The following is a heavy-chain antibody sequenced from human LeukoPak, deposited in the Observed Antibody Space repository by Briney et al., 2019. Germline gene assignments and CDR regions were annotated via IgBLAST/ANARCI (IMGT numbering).Heavy chain of an antibody. CDR2: IHTSGGTT. CDR3: AREGGDGGPFDY. D-gene: IGHD4-23*01. V-gene: IGHV1-46*01. J-gene: IGHJ4*02. CDR1: GYTFTTYF. Sequence: ASVKVSCKASGYTFTTYFMHWVRQAPGQGLEWMGIIHTSGGTTKYAQKFQDRVTMTRDTSTNTVYMELSSLKFDDTAVYYCAREGGDGGPFDYWGQGTLATVSS.